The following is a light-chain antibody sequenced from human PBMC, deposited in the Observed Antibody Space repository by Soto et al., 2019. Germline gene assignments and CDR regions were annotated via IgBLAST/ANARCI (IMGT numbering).Light chain of an antibody. V-gene: IGLV2-14*01. J-gene: IGLJ1*01. Sequence: QSALTQPASVSGSPGQSITISCTGTTSDVGGYDYVSWYQQHPGKGPKLLIYEVRNRPSGVSNRFSGSKSGNTASLTISGLQTDDEADYYCTSYRTTTPYVFGTGTMVTVL. CDR1: TSDVGGYDY. CDR2: EVR. CDR3: TSYRTTTPYV.